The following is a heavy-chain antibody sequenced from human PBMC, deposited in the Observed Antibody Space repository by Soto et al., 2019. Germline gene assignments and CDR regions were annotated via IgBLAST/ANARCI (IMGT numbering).Heavy chain of an antibody. J-gene: IGHJ6*02. CDR2: ISSRSDI. CDR1: GFTFSTYS. V-gene: IGHV3-21*01. D-gene: IGHD2-2*02. Sequence: LRLSCVGSGFTFSTYSINWVRQAPGKGLEWVSSISSRSDIYCADSVKGRFTISRDNAKNSVSLQMNSLRAEDTAVYYCAREYTAWPLAYGLDVWGQGTTVTVSS. CDR3: AREYTAWPLAYGLDV.